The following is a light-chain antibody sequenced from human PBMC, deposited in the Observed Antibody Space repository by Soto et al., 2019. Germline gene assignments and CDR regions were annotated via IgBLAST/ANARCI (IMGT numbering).Light chain of an antibody. V-gene: IGKV3-15*01. CDR2: EAS. Sequence: EIVMTQSPATLSVSPGERATLSCRASQSVSSNLAWHQQKPGQAPRLLIYEASTRATGIPARFSGSGSGTEFTLTISSLQSEDFAVYYCQQYSNWPPYTFGQGTKLEI. J-gene: IGKJ2*01. CDR1: QSVSSN. CDR3: QQYSNWPPYT.